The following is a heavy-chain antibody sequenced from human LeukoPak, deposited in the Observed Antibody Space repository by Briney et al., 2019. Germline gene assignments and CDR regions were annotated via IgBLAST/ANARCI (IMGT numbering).Heavy chain of an antibody. Sequence: GGSLRLSCAASGFTFSSYAVSWVRQAPGKGLEWVSAISGSGGSTYYADSVKGRFTISRDNSKNTLYLQMNSLRAEDTAVYYCARVSKTRWSHPTNFDYWGQGTLVTVSS. CDR1: GFTFSSYA. CDR3: ARVSKTRWSHPTNFDY. CDR2: ISGSGGST. V-gene: IGHV3-23*01. D-gene: IGHD6-13*01. J-gene: IGHJ4*02.